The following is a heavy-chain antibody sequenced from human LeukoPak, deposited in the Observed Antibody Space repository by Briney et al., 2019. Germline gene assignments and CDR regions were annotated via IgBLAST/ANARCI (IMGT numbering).Heavy chain of an antibody. CDR3: VRGNPYRSTRGGMDV. J-gene: IGHJ6*02. CDR1: GFTFSSYA. D-gene: IGHD6-13*01. V-gene: IGHV3-30-3*01. Sequence: PGRSLRLSCAASGFTFSSYAMHWVRQAPGKGLEWVAVISYDGSNKYYADSVKGRFTISRDNSKNTLYLQMNSLRAEDTAVYYCVRGNPYRSTRGGMDVWGQGPTVTVSS. CDR2: ISYDGSNK.